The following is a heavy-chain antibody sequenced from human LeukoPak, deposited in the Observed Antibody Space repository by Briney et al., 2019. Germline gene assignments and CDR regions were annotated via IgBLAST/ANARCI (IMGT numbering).Heavy chain of an antibody. Sequence: QTGGSLRLSCAASGFTFSSYGMHWVRQAPGKGLEWVAVISYDGSNKYYADSVKGRFTISRDNSKNTLYLQMNSLRAEDTAVYYCAKVSRWEPHPQADYWGQGTLVTVSS. J-gene: IGHJ4*02. D-gene: IGHD1-26*01. CDR3: AKVSRWEPHPQADY. V-gene: IGHV3-30*18. CDR1: GFTFSSYG. CDR2: ISYDGSNK.